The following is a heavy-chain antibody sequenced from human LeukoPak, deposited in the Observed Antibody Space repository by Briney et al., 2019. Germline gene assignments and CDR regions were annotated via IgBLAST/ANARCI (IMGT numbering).Heavy chain of an antibody. CDR3: ATEVVRGPLLRGDAFDI. D-gene: IGHD3-10*01. J-gene: IGHJ3*02. Sequence: GSVKVSCKVSGYTLTGLSMHWVRQAPGKGLEWMGGFDPEDGETINAQKFQGRVTMTEDTSTDTAYMELSSLRSEDTAVYYCATEVVRGPLLRGDAFDIWGQGTIVTVSS. V-gene: IGHV1-24*01. CDR1: GYTLTGLS. CDR2: FDPEDGET.